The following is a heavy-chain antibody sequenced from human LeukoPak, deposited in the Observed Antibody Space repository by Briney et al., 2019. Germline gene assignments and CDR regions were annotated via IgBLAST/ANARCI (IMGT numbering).Heavy chain of an antibody. V-gene: IGHV1-18*01. CDR2: ISAYNGNT. CDR1: GGTFSSYA. D-gene: IGHD2-2*01. CDR3: ARGGLQYQLLGPDY. Sequence: GASVKVSCKASGGTFSSYAISWVRQAPGQGLEWMGWISAYNGNTNYAQKLQGRVTMTTDTSTSTAYMELRSLRSDDTAVYYCARGGLQYQLLGPDYWGQGTLVTVSS. J-gene: IGHJ4*02.